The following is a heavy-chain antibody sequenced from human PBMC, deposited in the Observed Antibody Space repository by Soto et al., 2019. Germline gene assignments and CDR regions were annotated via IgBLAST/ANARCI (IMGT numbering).Heavy chain of an antibody. CDR1: GFTFSSYG. CDR3: ARDSRYYDFWSGYYDNWFDP. J-gene: IGHJ5*02. Sequence: LRLSCAASGFTFSSYGMHWVRQAPGKGLEWVAVIWYDGSNKYYADSVKGRFTISRDNSKNTLYLQMNSLRAEDTAVYYCARDSRYYDFWSGYYDNWFDPWGQGTLVTVSS. CDR2: IWYDGSNK. V-gene: IGHV3-33*01. D-gene: IGHD3-3*01.